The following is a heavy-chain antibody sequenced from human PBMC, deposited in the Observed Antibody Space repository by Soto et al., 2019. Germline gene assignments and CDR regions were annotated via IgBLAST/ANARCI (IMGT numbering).Heavy chain of an antibody. D-gene: IGHD4-17*01. V-gene: IGHV1-8*01. CDR1: GYTFTSYD. CDR2: MNPNSGNT. CDR3: ARCKPMTTVTTDYYYYGMDV. Sequence: QVQLVQSGAEVKKPGASVKVSCKASGYTFTSYDINWVRQATGQGLEWMGWMNPNSGNTGYAQKFQGRVTMTRNTSISTAYMGLSSLRSEDTAVYYCARCKPMTTVTTDYYYYGMDVWGQGTTVTVSS. J-gene: IGHJ6*02.